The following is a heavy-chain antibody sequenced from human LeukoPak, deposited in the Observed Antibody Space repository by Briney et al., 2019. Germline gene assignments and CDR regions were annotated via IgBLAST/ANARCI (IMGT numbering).Heavy chain of an antibody. D-gene: IGHD3-16*01. J-gene: IGHJ4*02. Sequence: GGSLRLSCAASGFTFSNYWMTWVRQAPGKGLEWVSSISSDSSYIYYADSVKGRFTISRDNAKNSLYLQMNSLRAEDTAVYYCARGSVGGGNYFDYWGQGTLVTVSS. CDR1: GFTFSNYW. CDR3: ARGSVGGGNYFDY. V-gene: IGHV3-21*01. CDR2: ISSDSSYI.